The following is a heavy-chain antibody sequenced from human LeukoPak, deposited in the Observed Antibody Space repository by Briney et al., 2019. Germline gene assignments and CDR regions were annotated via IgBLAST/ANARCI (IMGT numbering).Heavy chain of an antibody. J-gene: IGHJ3*02. CDR1: GFTFSSYG. V-gene: IGHV3-30*03. D-gene: IGHD5-12*01. CDR2: IADDGSNK. Sequence: PGGSLRLSCAASGFTFSSYGMHWVRQAPGKGLEWVAVIADDGSNKYYADSVKGRFTISRDNSKNTLYLQMNSLRAEDTAVYYCSGHPTDDAFDIWGQGTMVTVSS. CDR3: SGHPTDDAFDI.